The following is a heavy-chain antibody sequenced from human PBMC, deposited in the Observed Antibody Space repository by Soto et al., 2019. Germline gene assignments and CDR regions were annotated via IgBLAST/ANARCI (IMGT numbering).Heavy chain of an antibody. V-gene: IGHV3-48*02. CDR2: ISSSSTI. Sequence: PGGSLRLSCAASGFTFSSYSMNWVRQAPGKGLEGVSYISSSSTIYYADSVKGRFTISRDNAKNSLYLQMNSLRDEDTAVYYCARDNYDFWSGYYLNWFDPWGQGTLVTVSS. CDR1: GFTFSSYS. CDR3: ARDNYDFWSGYYLNWFDP. D-gene: IGHD3-3*01. J-gene: IGHJ5*02.